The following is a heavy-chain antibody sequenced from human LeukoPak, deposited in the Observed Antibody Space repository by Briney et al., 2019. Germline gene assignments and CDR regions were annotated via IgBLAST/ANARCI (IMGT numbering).Heavy chain of an antibody. CDR2: ISYDGSNK. CDR1: GFTFSSYS. V-gene: IGHV3-30*04. Sequence: PGESLRLSCAASGFTFSSYSMHWVRQAPGKGLEWVAVISYDGSNKYYADSVKGRFTISRDNSKNTLYLQMNSLRAEDTAVYYCARDAFDSWGQGTMVTVCS. J-gene: IGHJ3*02. CDR3: ARDAFDS.